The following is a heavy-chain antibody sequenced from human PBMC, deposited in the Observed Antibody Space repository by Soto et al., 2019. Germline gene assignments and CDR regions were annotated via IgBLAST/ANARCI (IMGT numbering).Heavy chain of an antibody. V-gene: IGHV3-21*01. Sequence: SLRLSCAASGFTFSSYAMHWVRQAPGKGLGWVASITSSSSYIYYEDSLKGRFTISRDNAKNSLFLQLDSLRAEDTAVYFCVRARSTDSRPDYWGQGTLVTVSS. CDR3: VRARSTDSRPDY. J-gene: IGHJ4*02. CDR2: ITSSSSYI. CDR1: GFTFSSYA. D-gene: IGHD3-22*01.